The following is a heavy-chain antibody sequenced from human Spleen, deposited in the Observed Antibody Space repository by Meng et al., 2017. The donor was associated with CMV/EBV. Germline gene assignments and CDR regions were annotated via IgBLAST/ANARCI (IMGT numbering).Heavy chain of an antibody. J-gene: IGHJ4*02. CDR2: ISTFDGNT. D-gene: IGHD1-20*01. V-gene: IGHV1-18*01. CDR1: GYTFTTYG. CDR3: ARDGQSKITGTTPDY. Sequence: QVQLVQSGPEVKKPGASVRVFCKASGYTFTTYGIAWVRQAPGQVLEWMGWISTFDGNTNYAKKFQDRVAMTTDASTSTAYMELRSLTPDDTAVYYCARDGQSKITGTTPDYWGQGTLVTVSS.